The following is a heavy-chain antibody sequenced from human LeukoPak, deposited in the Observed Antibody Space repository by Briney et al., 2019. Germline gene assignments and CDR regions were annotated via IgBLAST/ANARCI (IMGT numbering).Heavy chain of an antibody. CDR2: VNHSGST. CDR1: GGSFLGYY. CDR3: ATLGRPQKYNWFDP. V-gene: IGHV4-34*01. D-gene: IGHD2/OR15-2a*01. J-gene: IGHJ5*02. Sequence: SETLSLTCPVYGGSFLGYYWIWLRQPPAKGLQWIGEVNHSGSTNYNQPLTSRVTISVDTSKNQFSLTLSPVTAADTAVYYCATLGRPQKYNWFDPWGQGTLVTVSS.